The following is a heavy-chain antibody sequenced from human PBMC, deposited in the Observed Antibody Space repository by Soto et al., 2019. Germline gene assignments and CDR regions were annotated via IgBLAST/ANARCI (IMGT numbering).Heavy chain of an antibody. J-gene: IGHJ6*02. Sequence: PSETLSLTCTVSGGSISSGGYYWSWIRQHPGKGLEWIGYIYYSGSTYYNPSLKSRVTISVDTSKNQFSLKLSSVTAADTAVYYCARDRITIFGSYYYGMDVWGQGTTVTVSS. CDR1: GGSISSGGYY. D-gene: IGHD3-3*01. V-gene: IGHV4-31*03. CDR3: ARDRITIFGSYYYGMDV. CDR2: IYYSGST.